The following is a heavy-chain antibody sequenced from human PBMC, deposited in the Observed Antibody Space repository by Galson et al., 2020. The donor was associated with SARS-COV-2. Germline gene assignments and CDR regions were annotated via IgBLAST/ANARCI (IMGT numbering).Heavy chain of an antibody. CDR1: GFTFSSYE. CDR3: ARGLFWSDYDAGGASGPHFDP. Sequence: GGSLRLSCAASGFTFSSYEMNCVRQAPGKGLEWVSYMSSSGSTTYYADSVKGRLTMSRDSAKNSAYLQMNSLRDEDTAVYYCARGLFWSDYDAGGASGPHFDPWGQGSLVAVSS. D-gene: IGHD3-3*01. J-gene: IGHJ5*02. CDR2: MSSSGSTT. V-gene: IGHV3-48*03.